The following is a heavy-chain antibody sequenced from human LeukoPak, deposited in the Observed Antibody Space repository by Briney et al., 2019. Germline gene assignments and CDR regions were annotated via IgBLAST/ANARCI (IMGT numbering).Heavy chain of an antibody. V-gene: IGHV3-30*02. CDR2: IRYDGSNK. CDR1: GFTFSSYG. Sequence: PGGSLRLSCAASGFTFSSYGMHWVRQAPGKGLEWVAFIRYDGSNKYYADSVKGRFTISRDNSKNTLYLQMNSLRAEDTAVYYCAKDPNTYYYGSGSYFDYWGQGTLVTVSS. CDR3: AKDPNTYYYGSGSYFDY. J-gene: IGHJ4*02. D-gene: IGHD3-10*01.